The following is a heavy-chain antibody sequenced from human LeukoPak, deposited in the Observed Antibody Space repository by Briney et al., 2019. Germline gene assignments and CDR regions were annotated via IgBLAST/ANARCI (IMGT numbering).Heavy chain of an antibody. CDR3: ARIKDGYSTYFDC. J-gene: IGHJ4*02. V-gene: IGHV3-53*01. D-gene: IGHD5-24*01. CDR2: IYSGGST. CDR1: GFTVSSNY. Sequence: GGSLRLSCAASGFTVSSNYMSWVRQAPGKGLEWVSVIYSGGSTYYADSVKGRFTISRDNAKNSLYLQMNSLRAEDTAVYYCARIKDGYSTYFDCWGQGTLVTVSS.